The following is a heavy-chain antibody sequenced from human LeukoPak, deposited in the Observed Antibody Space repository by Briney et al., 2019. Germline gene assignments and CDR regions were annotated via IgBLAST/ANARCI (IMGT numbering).Heavy chain of an antibody. CDR2: IWYDGSNK. Sequence: GRSLRLSCAASGFTFSSYGMHWVRQAPGKGLEWVAVIWYDGSNKYYADSVKGRFTISRDNSKNTLYLQMNSLRAEDTAVYYCARDLGYCTNGVCYLFDYWGQGTLVTVAS. CDR3: ARDLGYCTNGVCYLFDY. CDR1: GFTFSSYG. V-gene: IGHV3-33*01. J-gene: IGHJ4*02. D-gene: IGHD2-8*01.